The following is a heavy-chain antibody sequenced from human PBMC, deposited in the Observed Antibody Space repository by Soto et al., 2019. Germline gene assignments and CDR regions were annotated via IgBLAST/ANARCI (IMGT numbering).Heavy chain of an antibody. Sequence: SVKVSCKASGGTFSSYAISWVRQAPGQGLEWMGGIIPIFGTANYAQKFQGRVTITADESTSTAYMELSSLRSEDTAVYYCARDPFLAAAGNYYYYGMDVWGQGTTVTVSS. CDR1: GGTFSSYA. CDR2: IIPIFGTA. V-gene: IGHV1-69*13. CDR3: ARDPFLAAAGNYYYYGMDV. D-gene: IGHD6-13*01. J-gene: IGHJ6*02.